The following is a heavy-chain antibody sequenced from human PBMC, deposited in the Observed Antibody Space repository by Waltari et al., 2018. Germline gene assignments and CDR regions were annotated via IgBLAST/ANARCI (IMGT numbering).Heavy chain of an antibody. V-gene: IGHV4-38-2*01. D-gene: IGHD2-2*01. CDR1: GYSISSGYY. Sequence: QVQLQESGPGLVKPSETLSLTCAVSGYSISSGYYWGWIRQPPGKGLEWIGSIYHSGSTYYNPSLKSRVTISVDTSKNQFSLKLSSVTAADTAVYYCARRSSGSSTRHWFDPWGQGTLVTVSS. CDR3: ARRSSGSSTRHWFDP. CDR2: IYHSGST. J-gene: IGHJ5*02.